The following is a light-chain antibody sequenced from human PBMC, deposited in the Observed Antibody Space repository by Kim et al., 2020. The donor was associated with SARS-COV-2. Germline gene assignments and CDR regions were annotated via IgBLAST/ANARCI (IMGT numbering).Light chain of an antibody. Sequence: EIVLTQSPATLSLSPGERATLSCRASQSVSRSLAWYQQKPGQAPRLLIYAASNRATGIPARFIGSGSGTDFTPTITSLEPEDFAVYYCQQRGNWPLTFGGGTKVDIK. V-gene: IGKV3-11*01. CDR2: AAS. J-gene: IGKJ4*01. CDR1: QSVSRS. CDR3: QQRGNWPLT.